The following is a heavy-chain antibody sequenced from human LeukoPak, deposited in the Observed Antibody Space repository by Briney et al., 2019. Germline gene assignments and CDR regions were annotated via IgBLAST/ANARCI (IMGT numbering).Heavy chain of an antibody. CDR2: VRTKARSYTT. V-gene: IGHV3-72*01. CDR3: AVIVGARSFDF. CDR1: GFSFSDNH. D-gene: IGHD1-26*01. J-gene: IGHJ4*02. Sequence: SGGSLRLSCAASGFSFSDNHMDWVRQAPGKGLEWVGRVRTKARSYTTEYAASVKGRFTISRDDSMNSLYPQMRSLKTEDTAVYYCAVIVGARSFDFWGQGTLVTVSS.